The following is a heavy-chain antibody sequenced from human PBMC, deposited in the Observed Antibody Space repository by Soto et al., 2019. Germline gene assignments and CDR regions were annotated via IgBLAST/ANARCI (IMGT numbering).Heavy chain of an antibody. CDR2: TYYRSRWYH. CDR1: GDSVSSNSAA. CDR3: ALVIAAAGSHFYSFAS. Sequence: SQTLSLTCAISGDSVSSNSAAWNWIRQSPSRGLEWLGRTYYRSRWYHDYAVSVKGRITINPDTSKNQFSLQLNSVTPEDTAVYYCALVIAAAGSHFYSFASWGQGTLVPVSS. J-gene: IGHJ5*02. V-gene: IGHV6-1*01. D-gene: IGHD6-25*01.